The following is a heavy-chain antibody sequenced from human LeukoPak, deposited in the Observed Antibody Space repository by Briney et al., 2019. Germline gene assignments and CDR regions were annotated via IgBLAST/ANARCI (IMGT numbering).Heavy chain of an antibody. J-gene: IGHJ4*02. CDR1: DSSISSGYY. D-gene: IGHD3-22*01. CDR3: ASTGYYYDSSGYYNY. Sequence: SETLSLICAVSDSSISSGYYWGWIRQPPGMGLEWIGSIYHTGSPYYNPSLKSRVTMSVDTSKNQFSLKLSSLRSEDTAVYYCASTGYYYDSSGYYNYWGQGTLVTVSS. V-gene: IGHV4-38-2*01. CDR2: IYHTGSP.